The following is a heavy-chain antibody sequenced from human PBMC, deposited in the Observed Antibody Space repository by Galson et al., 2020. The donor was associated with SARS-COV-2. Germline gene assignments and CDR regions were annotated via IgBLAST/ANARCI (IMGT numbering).Heavy chain of an antibody. CDR1: GFTFSNYD. D-gene: IGHD2-2*01. CDR2: ISVSTGGA. Sequence: GGFLRLYCAFSGFTFSNYDMSWVRQAPGKGLEWVAAISVSTGGASYADSVKGRFIISRDNSKNTLYLQMNSLTVDDTATYYCPAPAAEGWYFDLWGRGTLVTVSS. J-gene: IGHJ2*01. V-gene: IGHV3-23*01. CDR3: PAPAAEGWYFDL.